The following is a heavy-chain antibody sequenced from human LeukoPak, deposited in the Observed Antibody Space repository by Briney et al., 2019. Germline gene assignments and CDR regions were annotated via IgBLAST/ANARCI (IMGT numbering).Heavy chain of an antibody. CDR3: VRDYPVVPYYFDSSAYYPHI. J-gene: IGHJ3*02. V-gene: IGHV4-61*02. Sequence: PSETLSLTCTVSGASINSGSYYWSWIRQPAGKGLEWIGRIYTSGGTNYNPSLKGRVTISVDTSKNQFSLRLNSVTAADTAVYYCVRDYPVVPYYFDSSAYYPHIWGPGTMVTVSS. CDR2: IYTSGGT. D-gene: IGHD3-22*01. CDR1: GASINSGSYY.